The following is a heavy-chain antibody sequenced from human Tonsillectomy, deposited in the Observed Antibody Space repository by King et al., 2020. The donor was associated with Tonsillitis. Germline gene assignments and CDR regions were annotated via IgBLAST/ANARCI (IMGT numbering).Heavy chain of an antibody. CDR3: ARATPGRTRGFDI. CDR1: GYIFSGYF. CDR2: INPNNGGT. D-gene: IGHD1-14*01. V-gene: IGHV1-2*02. Sequence: QLVQSGAEVKKPGASVKVSCKASGYIFSGYFMHWVRQAPGQGLEWMGWINPNNGGTNFAQKFQGRVTMTRDTSINTAYMEVNSLRSDDTAVFYCARATPGRTRGFDIWGQGTMVTVSS. J-gene: IGHJ3*02.